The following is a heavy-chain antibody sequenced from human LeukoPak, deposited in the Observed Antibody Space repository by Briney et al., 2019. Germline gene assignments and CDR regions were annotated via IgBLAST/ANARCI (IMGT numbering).Heavy chain of an antibody. CDR3: AKVGQGFDLDY. CDR1: GLTFDDYA. V-gene: IGHV3-43*02. CDR2: INGDGGST. D-gene: IGHD1-26*01. J-gene: IGHJ4*02. Sequence: GGSLRLSCAASGLTFDDYAMHWVRQAPGKGLDWVSLINGDGGSTYADSVKGRFTVSRDNSKNSLYLQMNSLRTEDTALYFCAKVGQGFDLDYWGQGTLVTVSS.